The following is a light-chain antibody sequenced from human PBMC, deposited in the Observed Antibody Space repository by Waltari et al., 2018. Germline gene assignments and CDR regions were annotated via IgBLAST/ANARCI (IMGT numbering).Light chain of an antibody. CDR2: DVF. Sequence: DVVLTQSPLSLPITPGQPASISCRSSQSLLHSNGNTYLSWYHQKPGQPPRRLIYDVFNQDSGVPDRFSGSGAGTDFTLKISRVEAEDVGFYFCGQGTHSPWTFGQGTKVEIK. CDR3: GQGTHSPWT. CDR1: QSLLHSNGNTY. J-gene: IGKJ1*01. V-gene: IGKV2-30*02.